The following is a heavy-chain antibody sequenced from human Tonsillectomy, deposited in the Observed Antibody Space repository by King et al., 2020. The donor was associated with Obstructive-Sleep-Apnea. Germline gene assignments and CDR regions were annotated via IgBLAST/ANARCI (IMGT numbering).Heavy chain of an antibody. Sequence: VQLVESGGGLVQPGGSLRLSCAASGFTFRSYSMNWVRQAPGKGLEWVSYISSSSSTIYYADSVKGRFTISRDNAKNSLYLQMNSLRAEDTAVYYCARDPRLYYHDSSGGWYIDIWGRGTLVPVSS. CDR2: ISSSSSTI. CDR1: GFTFRSYS. V-gene: IGHV3-48*04. J-gene: IGHJ2*01. CDR3: ARDPRLYYHDSSGGWYIDI. D-gene: IGHD3-22*01.